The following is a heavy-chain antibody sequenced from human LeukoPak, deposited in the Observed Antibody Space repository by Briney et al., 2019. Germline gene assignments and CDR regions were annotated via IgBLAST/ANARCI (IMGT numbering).Heavy chain of an antibody. CDR1: GFSLSTSGMC. D-gene: IGHD5-24*01. J-gene: IGHJ3*02. CDR2: IDWDDDK. CDR3: ARSQTEIATKDAFDI. V-gene: IGHV2-70*11. Sequence: SGPTLVNPTQTLTLTCTFSGFSLSTSGMCVSWIRQPPGKALEWLARIDWDDDKYYSTSLKTRLTISKDTSKNQVVLTMTNMDPVDTATYYCARSQTEIATKDAFDIWGQGTMVTVSS.